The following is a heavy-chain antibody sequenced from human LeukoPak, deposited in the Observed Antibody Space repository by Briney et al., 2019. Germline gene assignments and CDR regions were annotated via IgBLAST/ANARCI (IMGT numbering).Heavy chain of an antibody. Sequence: ETLSLTCAVSGGSISSSNWWSWVRQAPGKGLEWVSIIYTGGSASYADSVKGRFTISRDTSKNTLYLQMSSLRAEDTAVYYCARDRERDWGQGTLVTVSS. CDR1: GGSISSSNW. D-gene: IGHD1-1*01. V-gene: IGHV3-53*01. J-gene: IGHJ4*02. CDR2: IYTGGSA. CDR3: ARDRERD.